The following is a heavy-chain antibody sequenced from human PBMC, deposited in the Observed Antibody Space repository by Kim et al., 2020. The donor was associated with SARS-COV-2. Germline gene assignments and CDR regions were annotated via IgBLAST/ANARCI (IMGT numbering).Heavy chain of an antibody. CDR2: NP. J-gene: IGHJ4*02. CDR3: ARNDMDGVDY. V-gene: IGHV7-4-1*02. D-gene: IGHD3-22*01. Sequence: NPKYAQGFTGRFVFSLDTSVSTAYLQISSLKAEDTAVYYCARNDMDGVDYWGQGTLVTVSS.